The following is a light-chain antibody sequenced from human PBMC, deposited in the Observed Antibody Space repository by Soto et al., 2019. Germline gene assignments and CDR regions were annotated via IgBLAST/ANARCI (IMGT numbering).Light chain of an antibody. Sequence: QSALTQPASVSGSPGQSITISCTGTSSDVGGYNYVSWYQQHPGKAPKLIIYEVSDRPSGVSNRFSGSKSGNTASLTISGLQAEDEADYYCSSYTSVTIVVFGGGTKLTVL. CDR3: SSYTSVTIVV. CDR2: EVS. CDR1: SSDVGGYNY. V-gene: IGLV2-14*01. J-gene: IGLJ2*01.